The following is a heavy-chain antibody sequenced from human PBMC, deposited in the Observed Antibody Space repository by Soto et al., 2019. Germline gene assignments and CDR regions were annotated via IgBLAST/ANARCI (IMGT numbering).Heavy chain of an antibody. CDR1: GDTFTSYD. J-gene: IGHJ6*03. Sequence: ASVKVSSKASGDTFTSYDINWVRQATGQGLEWMGWMNPNSGNTGYAQKFQGRVTMTRNTSISTAYMELSSLRSEDTAVYYCAREGGSWYDYYYYYMDVWGKGTTVTVS. D-gene: IGHD6-13*01. V-gene: IGHV1-8*01. CDR2: MNPNSGNT. CDR3: AREGGSWYDYYYYYMDV.